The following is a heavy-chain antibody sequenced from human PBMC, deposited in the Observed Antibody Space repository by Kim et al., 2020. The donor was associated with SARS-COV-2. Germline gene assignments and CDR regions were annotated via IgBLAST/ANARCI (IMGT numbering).Heavy chain of an antibody. D-gene: IGHD3-22*01. J-gene: IGHJ6*02. V-gene: IGHV1-69*13. CDR1: GGTFSSYA. CDR3: ARGRSYYYDSSGYSPPGRSYEMDV. Sequence: SVKVSCKASGGTFSSYAISWVRQAPGQGLEWMGGIIPIFGTANYAQKFQGRVTITADESTSTAYMELSSLRSEDTAVYYCARGRSYYYDSSGYSPPGRSYEMDVWGQGTTVTVSS. CDR2: IIPIFGTA.